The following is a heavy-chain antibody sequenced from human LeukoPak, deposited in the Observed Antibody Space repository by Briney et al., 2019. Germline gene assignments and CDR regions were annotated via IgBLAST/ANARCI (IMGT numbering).Heavy chain of an antibody. J-gene: IGHJ2*01. V-gene: IGHV4-34*01. Sequence: SETLSLTCAVYGGSFSGYYWSWIRQPPGKGLEWIGEINHSGSTNYNPSLKSRVTISVDTSKNQFSLKLSSVTAADTAVYYCARESSSPYFDLWGRGTLVTVSS. D-gene: IGHD5/OR15-5a*01. CDR1: GGSFSGYY. CDR3: ARESSSPYFDL. CDR2: INHSGST.